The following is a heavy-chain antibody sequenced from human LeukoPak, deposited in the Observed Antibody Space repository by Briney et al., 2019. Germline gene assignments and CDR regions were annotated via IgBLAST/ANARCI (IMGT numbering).Heavy chain of an antibody. V-gene: IGHV3-30*04. CDR3: ARDHVDY. J-gene: IGHJ4*02. CDR1: GFTFSSYA. CDR2: ISYDGSNK. Sequence: PGRSLRLSCAASGFTFSSYAMHWVRQAPGKGLEWVAVISYDGSNKYSADSVKGRFTISRDNSKNTLYLQMNSLRAEDTAVYYCARDHVDYWGQGTLVTVSS.